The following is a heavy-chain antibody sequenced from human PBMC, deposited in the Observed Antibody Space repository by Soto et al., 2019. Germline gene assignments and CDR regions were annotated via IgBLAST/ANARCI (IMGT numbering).Heavy chain of an antibody. V-gene: IGHV1-58*01. CDR3: AAADYDFWSGYFPFDY. CDR1: GFTFTSSA. D-gene: IGHD3-3*01. CDR2: IVVGSGNT. J-gene: IGHJ4*02. Sequence: SVKVSCKASGFTFTSSAVQWVRQARGQRLEWIGWIVVGSGNTNYAQKFQERVTITRDMSTSTAYMELSSLRSEDTAVYYCAAADYDFWSGYFPFDYWGQGTLVTVSS.